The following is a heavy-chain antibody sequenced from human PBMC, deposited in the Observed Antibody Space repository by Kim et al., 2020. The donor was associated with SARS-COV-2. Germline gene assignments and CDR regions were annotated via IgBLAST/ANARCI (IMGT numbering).Heavy chain of an antibody. D-gene: IGHD3-9*01. J-gene: IGHJ4*02. CDR2: T. CDR3: ARRLQYFFDY. V-gene: IGHV4-34*01. Sequence: TNNHPSLQCRVHISVDTSKNQFSLKLSSVTAADTGVYYCARRLQYFFDYWGQGTLVTVSS.